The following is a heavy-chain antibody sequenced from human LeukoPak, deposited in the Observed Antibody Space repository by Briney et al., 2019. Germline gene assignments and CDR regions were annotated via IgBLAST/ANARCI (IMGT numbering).Heavy chain of an antibody. Sequence: SETLSLTCNVSGGFISSGGYYWRWIRQPPGKGLEWIGEINHSGSTNYNPSLKSRVTISVDTSKNQFSLKLSSVTAADTAVYYCARGGSYYDSGGLEDYWGQGTLVTVSS. CDR2: INHSGST. J-gene: IGHJ4*02. D-gene: IGHD3-22*01. CDR1: GGFISSGGYY. CDR3: ARGGSYYDSGGLEDY. V-gene: IGHV4-34*01.